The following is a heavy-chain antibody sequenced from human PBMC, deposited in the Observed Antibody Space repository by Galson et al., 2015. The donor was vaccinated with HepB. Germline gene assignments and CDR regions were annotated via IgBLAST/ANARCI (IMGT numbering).Heavy chain of an antibody. D-gene: IGHD7-27*01. Sequence: ETLSLTCTVSGGSISSSSYYWGWIRQPPGKGLEWIGSIYYSGSTYYNPSLKSRVTISVDTSKNQFSLKLSSVTAADTAAYYCARHLNWGSVWFDPWGQGTLVTVSS. CDR3: ARHLNWGSVWFDP. V-gene: IGHV4-39*01. CDR2: IYYSGST. CDR1: GGSISSSSYY. J-gene: IGHJ5*02.